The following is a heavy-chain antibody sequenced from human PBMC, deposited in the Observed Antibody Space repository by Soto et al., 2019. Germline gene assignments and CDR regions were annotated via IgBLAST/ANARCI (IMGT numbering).Heavy chain of an antibody. CDR1: GDNFINYS. V-gene: IGHV1-69*13. Sequence: SVKVSCKASGDNFINYSFSWMRQAPGQGLEWLGGIVPMSGGPNFAEKFHDRLIISADASTGTVTMQLSSLTSEDTAVYYCARGERLYYFYYGMDVWGQGSTVTVSS. CDR3: ARGERLYYFYYGMDV. CDR2: IVPMSGGP. J-gene: IGHJ6*02. D-gene: IGHD3-3*01.